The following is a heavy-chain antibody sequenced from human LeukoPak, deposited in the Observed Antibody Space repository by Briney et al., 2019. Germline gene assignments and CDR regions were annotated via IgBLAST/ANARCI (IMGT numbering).Heavy chain of an antibody. J-gene: IGHJ4*02. D-gene: IGHD6-13*01. CDR1: GFTFSSYG. Sequence: GGSLRLSCAASGFTFSSYGMHWVRQAPGKGLEWVAVISYDGSNKYYADSVKGRFTISRDNSKNTLYLQMNSLRAEDTAVYYCAKGIGRPGDYWGQGTLVSVSS. CDR2: ISYDGSNK. V-gene: IGHV3-30*18. CDR3: AKGIGRPGDY.